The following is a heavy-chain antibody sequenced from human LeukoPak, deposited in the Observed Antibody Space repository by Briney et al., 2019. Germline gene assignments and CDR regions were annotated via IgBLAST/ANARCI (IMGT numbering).Heavy chain of an antibody. CDR2: IGGSGFST. Sequence: GGSLRLSCAASGFTFSSYAMSWVRQAPGKGLEWVSAIGGSGFSTYYADSEKGRFTISRDNSKNTLYLQMNSLRAEDTAVYYCEPHLYDGSGYYYYDYWGQGTLVTVSS. D-gene: IGHD3-22*01. CDR1: GFTFSSYA. CDR3: EPHLYDGSGYYYYDY. V-gene: IGHV3-23*01. J-gene: IGHJ4*02.